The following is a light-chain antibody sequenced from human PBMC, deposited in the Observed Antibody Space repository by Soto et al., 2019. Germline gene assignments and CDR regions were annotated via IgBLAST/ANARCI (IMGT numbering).Light chain of an antibody. CDR3: SSYSNSSTRVV. V-gene: IGLV2-14*01. Sequence: QSALTQPASVSGSPGQSITLSCTGTSSDIGGYNYVSWYQQNPGKAPTLMIYDVTNRPSGVSNRFSGSKSGNTASLTISGLQAEDECDYYCSSYSNSSTRVVFGGGTKVTVL. CDR2: DVT. J-gene: IGLJ2*01. CDR1: SSDIGGYNY.